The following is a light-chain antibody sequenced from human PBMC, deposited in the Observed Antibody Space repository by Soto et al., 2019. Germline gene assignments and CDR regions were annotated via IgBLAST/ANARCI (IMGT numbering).Light chain of an antibody. J-gene: IGKJ2*01. V-gene: IGKV1-5*01. CDR2: DAS. CDR3: QQYNSYSA. Sequence: DIQLTQSRSTLSASVGEGVTLTCRASQSISSWLAWYQQKPGKAPKLLIYDASSLESGVPSRFSGSGSGTEFTLTISSLQPDDFATYYCQQYNSYSAFGQGTKVDI. CDR1: QSISSW.